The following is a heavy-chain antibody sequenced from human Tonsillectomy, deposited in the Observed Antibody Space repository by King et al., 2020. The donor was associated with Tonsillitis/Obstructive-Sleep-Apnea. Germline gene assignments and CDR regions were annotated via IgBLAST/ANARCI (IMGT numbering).Heavy chain of an antibody. J-gene: IGHJ6*03. Sequence: QLVQSGAEVKKPGASVKVSCKASGYTFTSYDISWVRQAPGQGLEWMGWISAYNGNTNYAQKLQGRVTMTTDTTPSTAYMELRSLRSDDTAVYYCASSTIFGVVIYYMDVWGKGTTVTVSS. CDR1: GYTFTSYD. CDR3: ASSTIFGVVIYYMDV. V-gene: IGHV1-18*01. CDR2: ISAYNGNT. D-gene: IGHD3-3*01.